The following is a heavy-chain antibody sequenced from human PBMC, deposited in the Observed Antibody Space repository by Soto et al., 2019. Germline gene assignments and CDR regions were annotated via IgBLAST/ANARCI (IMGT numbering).Heavy chain of an antibody. CDR2: INAGNGNT. V-gene: IGHV1-3*01. J-gene: IGHJ3*02. CDR3: ARVIAAHFDAFDI. CDR1: GYTFTSYA. Sequence: GASVKVSCKASGYTFTSYAMHWVRQAPGQRLEWMGWINAGNGNTKYSQKFQGRVTITRDTSASTAYMELSSLRSEGTAVYYCARVIAAHFDAFDIWGQGTMVTVSS. D-gene: IGHD6-13*01.